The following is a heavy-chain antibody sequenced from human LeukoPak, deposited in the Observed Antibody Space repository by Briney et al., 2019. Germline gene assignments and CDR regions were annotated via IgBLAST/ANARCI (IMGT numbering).Heavy chain of an antibody. CDR1: GYTFTSYG. V-gene: IGHV1-69*13. CDR2: IIPIFGTA. CDR3: AREAGAMIDL. Sequence: ASVKVSCKASGYTFTSYGISWVRQAPGQGLEWMGGIIPIFGTANYAQKFQGRVTITADESTSTAYMELSSLRSEDTAVYYCAREAGAMIDLWGQGTLVTVSS. J-gene: IGHJ4*02. D-gene: IGHD3-22*01.